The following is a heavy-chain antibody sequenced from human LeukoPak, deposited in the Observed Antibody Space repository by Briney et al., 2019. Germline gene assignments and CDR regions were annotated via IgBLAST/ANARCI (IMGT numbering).Heavy chain of an antibody. CDR3: AELGITMIGGV. CDR1: GFIFSSYW. CDR2: MNQDGSGK. D-gene: IGHD3-10*02. V-gene: IGHV3-7*01. J-gene: IGHJ6*04. Sequence: GGSLKLSCAASGFIFSSYWMTWVRQAPGKGLEWVANMNQDGSGKYYVDSAKGRFAISRDNAKNSLYLQMNNLRAGDTAVYYCAELGITMIGGVWGKGTTVTISS.